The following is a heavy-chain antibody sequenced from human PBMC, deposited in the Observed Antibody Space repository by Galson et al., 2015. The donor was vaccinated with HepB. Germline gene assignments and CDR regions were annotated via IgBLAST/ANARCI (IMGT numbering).Heavy chain of an antibody. V-gene: IGHV1-69*13. D-gene: IGHD2-2*01. CDR3: ASSGCSSTSCHDAFDI. CDR2: IIPIFGTA. CDR1: GGTFSGYA. J-gene: IGHJ3*02. Sequence: SVKVSCKASGGTFSGYAISWVRQAPGQGLEWMGGIIPIFGTANYAQKFQGRVTITADESTSTAYMELSSLRSEDTAVYYCASSGCSSTSCHDAFDIWGQGTMVTVSS.